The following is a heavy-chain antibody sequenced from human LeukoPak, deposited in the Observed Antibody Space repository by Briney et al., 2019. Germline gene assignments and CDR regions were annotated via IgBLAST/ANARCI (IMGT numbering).Heavy chain of an antibody. CDR2: IRYDGSNK. D-gene: IGHD3-3*01. J-gene: IGHJ4*02. Sequence: PGGSLRLSCAASGFTFSISWMAWVRQAPGKGLEWVAFIRYDGSNKYYADSVKGRFTISRDNSKNTLYLQMNSLRAEDTAVYYCAKDFGRYDFWSGYYESLYWGQGTLVTVSS. V-gene: IGHV3-30*02. CDR3: AKDFGRYDFWSGYYESLY. CDR1: GFTFSISW.